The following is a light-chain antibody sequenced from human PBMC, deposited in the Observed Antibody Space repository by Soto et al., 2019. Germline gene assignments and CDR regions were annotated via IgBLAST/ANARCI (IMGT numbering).Light chain of an antibody. CDR1: QSVSSN. CDR2: GAS. CDR3: HQYGSSPLT. V-gene: IGKV3-20*01. J-gene: IGKJ4*01. Sequence: EIVLTQSPGTLSLSPGERATLSCRASQSVSSNLAWYQQNPGQAPRLLIYGASTRATGIPARFSGSGSGTDFTLTIARLEPEDIAVYYCHQYGSSPLTFGGGTKVDIK.